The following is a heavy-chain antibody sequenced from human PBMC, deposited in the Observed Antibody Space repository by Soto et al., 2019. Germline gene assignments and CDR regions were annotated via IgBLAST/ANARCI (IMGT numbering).Heavy chain of an antibody. CDR3: ARDTAHDFLSGYPFDY. CDR2: ISGSGGSI. V-gene: IGHV3-23*01. Sequence: PGGSLRLSCVASGFTFSSYAMNWVRQAPGMGLEWVSTISGSGGSIYYADSVKGRFTISRDNFKNTLYLQMNSLRAEDTAMYYCARDTAHDFLSGYPFDYWGQGTLVTVSS. D-gene: IGHD3-3*01. CDR1: GFTFSSYA. J-gene: IGHJ4*02.